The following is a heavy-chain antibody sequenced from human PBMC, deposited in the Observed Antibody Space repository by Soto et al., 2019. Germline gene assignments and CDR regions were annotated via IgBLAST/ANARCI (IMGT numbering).Heavy chain of an antibody. Sequence: QVQLVQSGAEVKKPGASLKVSCKASGYTFTGYYIHWVRQSPGQGPELMGWINPNIGCTSYSQKFQGWVTMTRDTSISAAHVELSRPRSDSTAVYYYATANRPMMYYYVSGNKRHIDALDLWRQGTMVTVSS. V-gene: IGHV1-2*04. D-gene: IGHD3-10*01. CDR1: GYTFTGYY. CDR3: ATANRPMMYYYVSGNKRHIDALDL. J-gene: IGHJ3*01. CDR2: INPNIGCT.